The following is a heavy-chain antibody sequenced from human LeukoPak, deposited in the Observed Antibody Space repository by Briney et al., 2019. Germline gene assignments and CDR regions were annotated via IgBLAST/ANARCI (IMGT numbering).Heavy chain of an antibody. CDR3: ARHSSVGRDWFDP. J-gene: IGHJ5*02. V-gene: IGHV4-4*09. Sequence: SETLSLTCTVSGGSISSYYWSWIRQPPGKGLEWIGYIYSSGSTNYNPSLKSQVTISVDTSKNQSSLNLTSVTAADTALYYCARHSSVGRDWFDPWGQGTRVTVSS. CDR2: IYSSGST. CDR1: GGSISSYY. D-gene: IGHD2-15*01.